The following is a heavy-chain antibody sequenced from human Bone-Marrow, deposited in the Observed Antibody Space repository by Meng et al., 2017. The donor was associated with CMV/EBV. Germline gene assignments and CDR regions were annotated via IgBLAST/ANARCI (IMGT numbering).Heavy chain of an antibody. V-gene: IGHV1-46*01. D-gene: IGHD2-2*01. CDR2: INPSGGST. Sequence: ASVKVSCKASGYTFTSYYMHWVRQAPGQGLEWMGIINPSGGSTSYAQKFQGRVTMTRDTSTSTVYMELSSLRSEDTAVYYCASPILGRPEYCSSTSCFLYYYYGMDVWGQGTTVTGSS. J-gene: IGHJ6*02. CDR1: GYTFTSYY. CDR3: ASPILGRPEYCSSTSCFLYYYYGMDV.